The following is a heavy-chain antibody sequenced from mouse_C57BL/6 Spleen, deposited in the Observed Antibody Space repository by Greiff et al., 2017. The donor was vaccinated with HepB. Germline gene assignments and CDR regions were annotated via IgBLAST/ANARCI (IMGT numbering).Heavy chain of an antibody. Sequence: EVQRVESEGGLVQPGSSMKLSCTASGFTFSDYYMAWVRQVPEKGLEWVANINYDGSSTYYLDSLKSRFIISRDNAKNILYLQMSSLKSEDTATYYCARMRLYYFDYWGQGTTLTVSS. CDR3: ARMRLYYFDY. V-gene: IGHV5-16*01. J-gene: IGHJ2*01. CDR2: INYDGSST. CDR1: GFTFSDYY.